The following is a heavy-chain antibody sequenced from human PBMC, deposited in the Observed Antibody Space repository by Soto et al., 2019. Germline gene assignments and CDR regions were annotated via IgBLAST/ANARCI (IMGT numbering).Heavy chain of an antibody. CDR3: ARGHYYDSSGDYMDV. D-gene: IGHD3-22*01. V-gene: IGHV1-18*01. J-gene: IGHJ6*02. CDR2: ISAYNGNT. CDR1: GYTFTSYG. Sequence: XSVKGSCKASGYTFTSYGISWVRQAPGQGLEWMGWISAYNGNTSYAQKLQGRVTMTTDTSTSTAYMELRSLRSDDTAVYYCARGHYYDSSGDYMDVWGQGTTVTVSS.